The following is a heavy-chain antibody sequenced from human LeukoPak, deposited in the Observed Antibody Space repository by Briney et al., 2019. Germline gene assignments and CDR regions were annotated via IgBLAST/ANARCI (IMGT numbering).Heavy chain of an antibody. V-gene: IGHV3-23*01. CDR3: AKSPPPPRTTMTRGYLDY. D-gene: IGHD3-22*01. CDR1: GFTFSNYA. CDR2: ISGNGDST. Sequence: GGSLRLSCAASGFTFSNYAMRWVRQAPGKGLEWVSAISGNGDSTYYADSVEGRFTISRDNSKNTLYLQMNSLRAEDTAVYYCAKSPPPPRTTMTRGYLDYWGQGTLVTVSS. J-gene: IGHJ4*02.